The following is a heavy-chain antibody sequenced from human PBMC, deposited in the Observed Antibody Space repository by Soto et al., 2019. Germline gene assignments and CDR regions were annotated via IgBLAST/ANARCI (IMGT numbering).Heavy chain of an antibody. CDR3: AKDSLIRPYCSSTSCYVFDY. D-gene: IGHD2-2*01. CDR1: GFTFSSYA. CDR2: ISGSGGST. V-gene: IGHV3-23*01. Sequence: GGSLRLSCAASGFTFSSYAMSWVRQAPGKGLEWVSAISGSGGSTYYADSVKGRFTISRDNSKNTLYLQMNSLGAEDTAVYYCAKDSLIRPYCSSTSCYVFDYWGQGTLVTVSS. J-gene: IGHJ4*02.